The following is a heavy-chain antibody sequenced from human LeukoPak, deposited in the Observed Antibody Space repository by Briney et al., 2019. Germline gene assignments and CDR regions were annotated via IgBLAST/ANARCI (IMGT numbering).Heavy chain of an antibody. CDR2: TFYRSKWYN. V-gene: IGHV6-1*01. J-gene: IGHJ4*02. CDR1: GDSVSINSAA. D-gene: IGHD3-3*01. Sequence: SPTLSLTFAISGDSVSINSAAWNWIRQSPSRGLEWLGSTFYRSKWYNEYAVSVKSRITINPDTSKNQVSLQLNSVTPEDTAVYYCARETSFRYYDIWSGWDYWGQGTLVTVSS. CDR3: ARETSFRYYDIWSGWDY.